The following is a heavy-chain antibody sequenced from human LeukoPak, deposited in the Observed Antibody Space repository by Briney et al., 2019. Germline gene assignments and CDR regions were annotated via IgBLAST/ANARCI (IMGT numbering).Heavy chain of an antibody. V-gene: IGHV3-74*01. CDR1: GFTFTTYW. CDR2: ICPDGTVT. CDR3: VRDFRSADY. Sequence: GGSLRLSCAASGFTFTTYWMHWVRQAPGKGPMWVSRICPDGTVTNYADSVKARFIISRDNARNTVYLQMNSLRVEDTAVYYCVRDFRSADYWGQGTLVTVSS. J-gene: IGHJ4*02.